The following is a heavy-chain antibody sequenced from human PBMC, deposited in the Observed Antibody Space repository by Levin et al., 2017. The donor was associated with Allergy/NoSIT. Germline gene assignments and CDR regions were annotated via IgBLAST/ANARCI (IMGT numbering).Heavy chain of an antibody. V-gene: IGHV4-34*01. CDR1: GGSFSDYY. CDR3: ARSSRSCNDGTCRPLDY. D-gene: IGHD2-15*01. J-gene: IGHJ4*02. Sequence: GSLRLSCAVYVYGGSFSDYYWSWIRQPPGKGLEWIGEINQSGSTTYNPSLKSRVTMSLDTSKNQFSLKLISVSAADAAVYYCARSSRSCNDGTCRPLDYWGQGTLVTVSS. CDR2: INQSGST.